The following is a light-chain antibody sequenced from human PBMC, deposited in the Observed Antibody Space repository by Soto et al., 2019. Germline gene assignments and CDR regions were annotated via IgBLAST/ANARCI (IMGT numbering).Light chain of an antibody. CDR3: AAWDASLNAWV. CDR2: SNN. V-gene: IGLV1-44*01. J-gene: IGLJ3*02. CDR1: SSNIESNS. Sequence: QSVLTQPPSESGTPGQRVTISCSGSSSNIESNSVSWFQQLPGTAPKLLISSNNQRPSGVPDRFSGSKSGSSASLAISGLQSEDEADYFCAAWDASLNAWVFGGGTKLTVL.